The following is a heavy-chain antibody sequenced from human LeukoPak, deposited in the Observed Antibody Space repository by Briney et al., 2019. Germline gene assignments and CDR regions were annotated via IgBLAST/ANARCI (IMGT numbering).Heavy chain of an antibody. V-gene: IGHV3-66*01. CDR1: GFTVSSNY. D-gene: IGHD6-13*01. Sequence: GGSLRLSCAASGFTVSSNYMSWVRQAPGKGLEWVSVIYGGGSTYYADSVKGRFTISRDNSKNKLYLQMNSLRAEDTAVYYCASGYSSSWYVRFYYYYGMDVWGQGTTVTVSS. CDR3: ASGYSSSWYVRFYYYYGMDV. J-gene: IGHJ6*02. CDR2: IYGGGST.